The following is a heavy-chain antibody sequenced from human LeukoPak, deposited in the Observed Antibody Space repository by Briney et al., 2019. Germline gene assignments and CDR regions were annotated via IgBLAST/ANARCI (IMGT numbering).Heavy chain of an antibody. CDR2: INPNSGGT. J-gene: IGHJ4*02. V-gene: IGHV1-2*02. D-gene: IGHD4-23*01. Sequence: ASVKVSCKASGYTFTGFYIHWVRQAPGQGLEWMGWINPNSGGTNYAQKFQGRVTITADKSTSTAYMELSSLRSEDTAVYYCARERSTVVTGGGDYWGQGTLVTVSS. CDR1: GYTFTGFY. CDR3: ARERSTVVTGGGDY.